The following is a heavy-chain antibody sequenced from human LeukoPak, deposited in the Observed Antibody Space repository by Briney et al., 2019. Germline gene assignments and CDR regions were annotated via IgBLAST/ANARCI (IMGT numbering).Heavy chain of an antibody. Sequence: PGGSLRLSCAASGFTFSGSAMHWVRQASGKGLEWVGRIRSKANSYATAYAASVKGRFTISRDDSKNTAYLQMNSLRAEDTAVYYCARDGEAYGWNYAFDYWGQGTLVTVSS. V-gene: IGHV3-73*01. CDR1: GFTFSGSA. CDR2: IRSKANSYAT. J-gene: IGHJ4*02. D-gene: IGHD1-7*01. CDR3: ARDGEAYGWNYAFDY.